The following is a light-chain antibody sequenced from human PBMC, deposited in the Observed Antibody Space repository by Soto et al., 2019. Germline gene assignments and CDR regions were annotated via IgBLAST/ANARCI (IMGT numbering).Light chain of an antibody. CDR3: TSYTTSSPHVV. J-gene: IGLJ2*01. Sequence: QSALTQPASVSGSPGQSITISCTGSSSDVGGYNYVSWYQQHPGKAPKVMINDVSNRPSGVSNRFSGSKSGNTASLTISGLQAEDEADYYCTSYTTSSPHVVFGEGTKLTVL. CDR2: DVS. CDR1: SSDVGGYNY. V-gene: IGLV2-14*01.